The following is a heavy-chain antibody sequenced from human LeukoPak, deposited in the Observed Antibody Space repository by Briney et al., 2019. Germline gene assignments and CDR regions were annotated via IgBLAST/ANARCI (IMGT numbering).Heavy chain of an antibody. J-gene: IGHJ6*02. V-gene: IGHV3-30*02. CDR2: IRYDGSNK. CDR3: AREPNYYYGMDV. CDR1: GFTFSSYG. Sequence: GGSLRLSCAASGFTFSSYGMHWVRQAPGKGLEWVAFIRYDGSNKYYADSVKGRFTISRDNSKNTLYLQMNSLRAEDTAVYYCAREPNYYYGMDVWGQGTTVTVSS.